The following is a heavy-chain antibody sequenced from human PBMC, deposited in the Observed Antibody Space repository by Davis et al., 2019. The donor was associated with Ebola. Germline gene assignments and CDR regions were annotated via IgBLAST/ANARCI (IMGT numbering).Heavy chain of an antibody. CDR2: IYYSGST. CDR3: ARRGYGDYYFDY. D-gene: IGHD4-17*01. Sequence: SETLSLTCTVSGGSITNNYWTWIRQPPGKGLEWIGYIYYSGSTNYNPSLKSRVTISVDTSKNQFSLKLSSVTAADTAVYYCARRGYGDYYFDYWGQGTLVTVSS. V-gene: IGHV4-59*08. J-gene: IGHJ4*02. CDR1: GGSITNNY.